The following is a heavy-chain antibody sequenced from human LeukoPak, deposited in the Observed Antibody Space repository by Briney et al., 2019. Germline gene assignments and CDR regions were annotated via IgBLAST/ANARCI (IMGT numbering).Heavy chain of an antibody. Sequence: GGSLSLSCAASGLTFSTYAMHWVRQAPGKGLEWVAVISFDGSNKNYADSVKGRFSISRDNSKNALFLQMNSLRPEDTAVFYCARGGRRHLVAVTANHNIDYWGQGTLVTVSS. CDR1: GLTFSTYA. D-gene: IGHD2-21*02. J-gene: IGHJ4*02. CDR2: ISFDGSNK. CDR3: ARGGRRHLVAVTANHNIDY. V-gene: IGHV3-30*04.